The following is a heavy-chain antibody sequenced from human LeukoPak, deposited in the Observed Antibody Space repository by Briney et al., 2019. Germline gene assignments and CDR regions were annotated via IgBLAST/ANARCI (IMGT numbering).Heavy chain of an antibody. D-gene: IGHD5-18*01. CDR2: INSNGGGT. V-gene: IGHV1-46*01. Sequence: GASVKVSCKASGYTFTSYYMHWVRQAPGQGLEWMGTINSNGGGTSYAQKFQGRVTMTRDTSTRTVYMELSSLRSEDTAVYYCARGGGYGYPTGANWGQGTQVTVSS. CDR3: ARGGGYGYPTGAN. CDR1: GYTFTSYY. J-gene: IGHJ4*02.